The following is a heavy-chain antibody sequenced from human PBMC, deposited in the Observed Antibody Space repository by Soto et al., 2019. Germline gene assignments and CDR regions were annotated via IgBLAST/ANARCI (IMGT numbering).Heavy chain of an antibody. CDR3: ARDQGCSGGTCQNWFDP. CDR2: MYSGGSK. Sequence: GSLRLSCAVSGFTVSSNYMIWVRQAPGKGMEWVSVMYSGGSKYYADSVKGRFSISRDNSKNTLYLQMSSLRAEDTAVYYCARDQGCSGGTCQNWFDPWGQGTLVTVSS. D-gene: IGHD2-15*01. V-gene: IGHV3-53*01. J-gene: IGHJ5*02. CDR1: GFTVSSNY.